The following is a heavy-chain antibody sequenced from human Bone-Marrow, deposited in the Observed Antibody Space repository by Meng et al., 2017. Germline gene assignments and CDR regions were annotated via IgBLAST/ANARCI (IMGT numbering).Heavy chain of an antibody. D-gene: IGHD3-3*01. V-gene: IGHV3-7*01. CDR3: ARDFAFWYYFDY. Sequence: LSLTCAASGFTFSSYWMSWVRQAPGKGLEWVANIKQDGSEKYYVDSVKGRFTISRDNAKNSLYLQMNSLRAEDTAVYYCARDFAFWYYFDYWGQGTLVTVSS. CDR1: GFTFSSYW. CDR2: IKQDGSEK. J-gene: IGHJ4*02.